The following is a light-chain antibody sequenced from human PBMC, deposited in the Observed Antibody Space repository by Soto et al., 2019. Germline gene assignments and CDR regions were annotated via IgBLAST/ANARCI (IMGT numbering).Light chain of an antibody. CDR2: AAS. V-gene: IGKV1-39*01. CDR3: QQSYSIPRT. J-gene: IGKJ1*01. CDR1: QSISSY. Sequence: DIQMTQSPSSLSASVGDRVTITCRASQSISSYLNWYQQKPGKAPKLLIYAASSLQSGVPSRFSGSGSGTEFTLTISSLQPEDFATYYCQQSYSIPRTFRQGTKVEIK.